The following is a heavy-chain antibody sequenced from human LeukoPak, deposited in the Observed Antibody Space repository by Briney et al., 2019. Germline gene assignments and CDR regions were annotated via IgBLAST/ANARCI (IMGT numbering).Heavy chain of an antibody. Sequence: GRSLRLSCAASGFTFSSYAMHWVRQAPGKGLERVAVISYDGSNKYYADSVKGRFTISRDNSKNTLYLQMNSLRAEDTAVYYCAREAEFAAFDNWGQGTMVTVSS. CDR3: AREAEFAAFDN. CDR2: ISYDGSNK. D-gene: IGHD3-10*01. J-gene: IGHJ3*02. V-gene: IGHV3-30*04. CDR1: GFTFSSYA.